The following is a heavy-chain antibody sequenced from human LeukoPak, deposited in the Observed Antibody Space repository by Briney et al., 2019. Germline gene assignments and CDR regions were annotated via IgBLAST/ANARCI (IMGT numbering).Heavy chain of an antibody. CDR3: ARDTYYYDSSGYLSFDY. V-gene: IGHV4-4*07. J-gene: IGHJ4*02. CDR1: GFTFDDYA. CDR2: IHTSGST. D-gene: IGHD3-22*01. Sequence: PGGSLRLSCAASGFTFDDYAMSWIRQPAGKGLEWIGRIHTSGSTNYNPSLKSRVNMSVDTSKNQFSLKLSSVTAADTAVYCCARDTYYYDSSGYLSFDYWGQGTLVIVSS.